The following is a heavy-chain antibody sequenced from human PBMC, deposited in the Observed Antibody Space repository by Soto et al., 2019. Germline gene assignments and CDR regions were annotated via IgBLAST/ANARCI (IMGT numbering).Heavy chain of an antibody. Sequence: SETLSLTCTVSGGSISSSSYYWGWIRQPPGKGLEWIGSIYYSGSTYYNPSLKSRVTISVDTSKNQFSLKLSSVTAADTAVYYCARQGSGDMVRGVIFPWGQGTLVTVSS. CDR3: ARQGSGDMVRGVIFP. J-gene: IGHJ4*02. D-gene: IGHD3-10*01. CDR1: GGSISSSSYY. V-gene: IGHV4-39*01. CDR2: IYYSGST.